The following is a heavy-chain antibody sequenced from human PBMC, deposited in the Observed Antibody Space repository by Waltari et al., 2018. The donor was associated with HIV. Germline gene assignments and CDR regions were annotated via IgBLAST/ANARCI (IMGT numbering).Heavy chain of an antibody. CDR2: VSAYNGNT. V-gene: IGHV1-18*01. CDR3: VRINCTSVRCYASLDY. CDR1: GYTFTSYG. J-gene: IGHJ4*02. Sequence: QVQLVQSGAEVKKPGASVKVSCKASGYTFTSYGFSWVRQAPGQGLEWMGWVSAYNGNTNYAQKLQGRVTMTTDTSTSTAYMELRSLRSDDTAVYYCVRINCTSVRCYASLDYWGQGTLVTVSS. D-gene: IGHD2-8*02.